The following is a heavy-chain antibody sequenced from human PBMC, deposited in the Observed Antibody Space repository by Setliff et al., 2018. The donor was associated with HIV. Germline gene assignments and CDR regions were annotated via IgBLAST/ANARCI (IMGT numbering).Heavy chain of an antibody. V-gene: IGHV1-69*13. CDR1: GGTFISQA. Sequence: SVKVSCKASGGTFISQAISWVRQAPGQGLEWMGGIIPIFGTANYAQKFQGRVTITADESTNTAYMELSSLRSEDTAVYYCVKWNYPNSWGQGTLVTVSS. CDR2: IIPIFGTA. CDR3: VKWNYPNS. D-gene: IGHD1-7*01. J-gene: IGHJ4*02.